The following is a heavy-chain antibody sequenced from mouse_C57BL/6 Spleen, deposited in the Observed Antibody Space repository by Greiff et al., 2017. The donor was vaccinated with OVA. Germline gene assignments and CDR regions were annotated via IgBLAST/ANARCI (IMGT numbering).Heavy chain of an antibody. V-gene: IGHV1-55*01. D-gene: IGHD2-2*01. J-gene: IGHJ4*01. Sequence: VQLQQPGAELVKPGASVKMSCKASGYTFTSYWITWVKQRPGQGLEWIGDIYPGSGSTNYNEKFKSKATLTVDTSSSTAYMQLSSLTSEDSAVYYCARETTMVTTSPAMDYWGQGTSVTVSS. CDR3: ARETTMVTTSPAMDY. CDR2: IYPGSGST. CDR1: GYTFTSYW.